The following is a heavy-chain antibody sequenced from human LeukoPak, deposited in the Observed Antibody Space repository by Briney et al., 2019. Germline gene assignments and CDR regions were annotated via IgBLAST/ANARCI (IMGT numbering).Heavy chain of an antibody. J-gene: IGHJ4*02. V-gene: IGHV1-24*01. CDR2: FDPEDGET. CDR1: GYTLTELS. CDR3: ATAVWGSSSWYRNYFDY. D-gene: IGHD6-13*01. Sequence: ASVKVSCKVSGYTLTELSMHWVRQAPGKGLEWMGGFDPEDGETIYAQKFQGRVTMTEDTSTDTAYTELSSLRSEDTAVYYCATAVWGSSSWYRNYFDYWGQGTLVTVSS.